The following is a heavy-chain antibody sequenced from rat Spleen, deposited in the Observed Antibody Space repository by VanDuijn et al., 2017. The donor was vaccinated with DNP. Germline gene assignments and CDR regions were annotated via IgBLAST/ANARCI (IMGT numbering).Heavy chain of an antibody. D-gene: IGHD5-1*01. CDR2: ISYDGSST. J-gene: IGHJ2*01. Sequence: EVQLVESDGGLVQPGRSLKLSCAASGFTFNDYYMAWVRQAPTKGLEWVATISYDGSSTYSRDSVKGRFTISRDNAKSTLYLQMDSLRSEDTGTYYCARQDWALDYWGQGVMVTVSS. CDR1: GFTFNDYY. V-gene: IGHV5-29*01. CDR3: ARQDWALDY.